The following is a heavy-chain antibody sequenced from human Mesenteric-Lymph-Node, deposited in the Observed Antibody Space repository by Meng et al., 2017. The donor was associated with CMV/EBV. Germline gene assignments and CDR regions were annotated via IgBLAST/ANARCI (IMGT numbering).Heavy chain of an antibody. CDR2: INPDRGLT. CDR1: GYTFTGYY. D-gene: IGHD6-19*01. V-gene: IGHV1-2*02. CDR3: ARELWGAVAGTTYFDY. J-gene: IGHJ4*02. Sequence: SGYTFTGYYIHWVRQAPGQGLEWMGWINPDRGLTSYAQKFQGRVTMTRDTSIITAYMELSRLRSDDTAVYYCARELWGAVAGTTYFDYWGQGTLVTVSS.